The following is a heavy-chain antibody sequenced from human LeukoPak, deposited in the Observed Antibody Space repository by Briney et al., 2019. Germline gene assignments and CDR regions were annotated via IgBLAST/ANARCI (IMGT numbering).Heavy chain of an antibody. J-gene: IGHJ4*02. CDR2: ISGSGGFT. D-gene: IGHD4-11*01. V-gene: IGHV3-23*01. Sequence: GGSLRLSCAASGFTFSSYAMSWVRQAPGKGLEWVSTISGSGGFTYYADSVKGRFTISRDNSKNTVFLQMSSLRAEDTAVYYCAKDLEGHPDSLYSNGHYFDYWGQGTLVAVSS. CDR1: GFTFSSYA. CDR3: AKDLEGHPDSLYSNGHYFDY.